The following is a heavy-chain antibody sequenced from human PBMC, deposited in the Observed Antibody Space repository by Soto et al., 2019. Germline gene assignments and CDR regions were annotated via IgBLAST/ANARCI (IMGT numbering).Heavy chain of an antibody. V-gene: IGHV3-73*02. D-gene: IGHD3-10*01. CDR2: IRSKANSYAT. CDR1: GFTFSGSA. J-gene: IGHJ4*02. CDR3: TSPAIWFGDQLDY. Sequence: EVQLVESGGGLVQPGGSLKLSCAASGFTFSGSAMHWVRQASGKGLEWVGRIRSKANSYATAYAASVKGRFTISRDDSKNTAYLQMNSLKTEDTAVYYCTSPAIWFGDQLDYWGQGTLVTVSS.